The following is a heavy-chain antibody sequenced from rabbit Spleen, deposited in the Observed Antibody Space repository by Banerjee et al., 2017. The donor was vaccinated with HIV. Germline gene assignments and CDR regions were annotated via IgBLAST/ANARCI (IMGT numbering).Heavy chain of an antibody. CDR3: ARDTGSSFSTYGMDL. D-gene: IGHD8-1*01. CDR1: EFDFSNYG. V-gene: IGHV1S45*01. Sequence: QEQLVESGGGLVQPGGSLKLSCKASEFDFSNYGVSWVRQAPGKGLEWIACVYAGSSGTTYYASWVKGRFTVSKTSSTTVTLQMTSLTAADTATYFCARDTGSSFSTYGMDLWGQGTLVTVS. CDR2: VYAGSSGTT. J-gene: IGHJ6*01.